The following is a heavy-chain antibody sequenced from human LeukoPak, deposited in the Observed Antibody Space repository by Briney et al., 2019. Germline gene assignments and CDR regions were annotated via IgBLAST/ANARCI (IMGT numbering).Heavy chain of an antibody. Sequence: PGGSLRLSCAASGFTFNNYWIHWVRQAPGKGLVWVSYSNNDGVRATYAESVKGRFTVSRDSAKNTLFLQMNSLRGEDTAVYFCTTLVGDKSFDHWGQGTRVTVSS. D-gene: IGHD1-26*01. V-gene: IGHV3-74*01. J-gene: IGHJ4*02. CDR3: TTLVGDKSFDH. CDR1: GFTFNNYW. CDR2: SNNDGVRA.